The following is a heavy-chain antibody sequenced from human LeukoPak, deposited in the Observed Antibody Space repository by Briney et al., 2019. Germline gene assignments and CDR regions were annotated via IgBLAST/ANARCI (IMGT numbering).Heavy chain of an antibody. CDR3: AKDSPVAARPAGYYFDY. Sequence: GGSLRLSCAASGFTFSSYAMSWVRQAPGKGLEWVSAISGSGGSTYYADSVKGRFTISRDNSKNTLYLQMNSLRAEDTAVHYCAKDSPVAARPAGYYFDYWGQGTLVTVSS. V-gene: IGHV3-23*01. D-gene: IGHD6-6*01. J-gene: IGHJ4*02. CDR1: GFTFSSYA. CDR2: ISGSGGST.